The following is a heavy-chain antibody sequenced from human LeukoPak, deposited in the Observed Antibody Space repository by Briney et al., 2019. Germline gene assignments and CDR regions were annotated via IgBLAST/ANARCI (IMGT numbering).Heavy chain of an antibody. D-gene: IGHD3-22*01. CDR3: ARLYDSSGYTNWLDP. Sequence: SETLSLTSIDPRGSLSSHIWSWIPQPPGKGLGRIGHIYYSGSSKYNPSLNSRVTISVDTSKNQFSLKLSSVTAADTAVYYCARLYDSSGYTNWLDPWGQGTLVTVSS. CDR1: RGSLSSHI. V-gene: IGHV4-59*11. CDR2: IYYSGSS. J-gene: IGHJ5*02.